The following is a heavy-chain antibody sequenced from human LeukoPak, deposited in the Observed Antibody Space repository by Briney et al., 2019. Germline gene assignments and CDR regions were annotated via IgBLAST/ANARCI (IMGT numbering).Heavy chain of an antibody. CDR3: AREVTRPGQNWFDP. CDR2: IYYSGST. V-gene: IGHV4-59*01. CDR1: GGSLSSYY. Sequence: SETLSLTCTVSGGSLSSYYWSWIRQPPGKGLEWIGYIYYSGSTNYNPSLKSRVTISVDTSKNQFSLKLTSVTAADTAVYYCAREVTRPGQNWFDPWGQGTLVTVSS. D-gene: IGHD3-10*01. J-gene: IGHJ5*02.